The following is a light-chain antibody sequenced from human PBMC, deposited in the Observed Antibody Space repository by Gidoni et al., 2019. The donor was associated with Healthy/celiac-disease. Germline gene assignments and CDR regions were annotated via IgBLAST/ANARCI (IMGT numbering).Light chain of an antibody. CDR1: QDISNY. Sequence: DIKMTQSTSSLSASVGDRVTITCQASQDISNYLNWYQQKPGKAPKLLIYDASNLEPGVPSRFSGSGSGTDFTFTIRSLQPEDIATSYCQPYDNLPRTFGQGTKLEIK. J-gene: IGKJ2*01. CDR3: QPYDNLPRT. CDR2: DAS. V-gene: IGKV1-33*01.